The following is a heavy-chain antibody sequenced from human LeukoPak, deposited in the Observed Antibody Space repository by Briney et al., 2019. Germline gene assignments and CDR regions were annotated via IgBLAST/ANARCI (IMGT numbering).Heavy chain of an antibody. CDR2: IYYSGST. J-gene: IGHJ4*02. CDR3: ARCRRAYYDSSGYYYDN. V-gene: IGHV4-59*01. Sequence: PSETLPLTCTVSGGSISSYYWSWIRQPPGKGLEWIGYIYYSGSTNYNPSLKSRVTISVDTSKNQFSLKLSSVTAADTAVYYCARCRRAYYDSSGYYYDNWGRGTLVTVSS. D-gene: IGHD3-22*01. CDR1: GGSISSYY.